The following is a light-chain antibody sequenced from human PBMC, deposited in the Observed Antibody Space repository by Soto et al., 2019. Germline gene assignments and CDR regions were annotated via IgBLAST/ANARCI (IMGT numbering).Light chain of an antibody. CDR3: QQYNNWPPRVT. J-gene: IGKJ3*01. Sequence: EIVMTQSPATLSVSPGERATLSCRASQSVSSNLAWYQQKPGQAPRLLIYGASTRATGIPARFSGSGSGTEFTLTISSLQSEDFAVYYCQQYNNWPPRVTFGPGIKVDIK. V-gene: IGKV3-15*01. CDR1: QSVSSN. CDR2: GAS.